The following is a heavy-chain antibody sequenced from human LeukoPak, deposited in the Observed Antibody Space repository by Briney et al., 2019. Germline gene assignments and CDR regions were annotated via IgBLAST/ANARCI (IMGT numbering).Heavy chain of an antibody. CDR1: GFTFNNAW. J-gene: IGHJ4*02. CDR3: TSRVVTTNDY. CDR2: IKKKTEGAKA. V-gene: IGHV3-15*01. D-gene: IGHD2-21*02. Sequence: GGSLRLSCAASGFTFNNAWMNWVRQAPGKGLQWIGRIKKKTEGAKAHYAEPVRGRLTISREDSKNTLYLQMDSLKTEDTAVYYCTSRVVTTNDYWGQGTLVTVSS.